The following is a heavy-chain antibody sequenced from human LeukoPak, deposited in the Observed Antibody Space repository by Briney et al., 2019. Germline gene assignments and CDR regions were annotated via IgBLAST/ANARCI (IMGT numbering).Heavy chain of an antibody. J-gene: IGHJ3*02. CDR3: ARGRCDSASCHSPWGAFDI. CDR1: GGSISSYY. CDR2: IYYSGST. Sequence: SETLSLTCTVSGGSISSYYWSWIRQPPGKGLEWIGYIYYSGSTNYNPSLKSRVTISVDTSKNQFSLKLSSVTAADTAVYYCARGRCDSASCHSPWGAFDIWGQGTMVTVSS. D-gene: IGHD2-2*01. V-gene: IGHV4-59*01.